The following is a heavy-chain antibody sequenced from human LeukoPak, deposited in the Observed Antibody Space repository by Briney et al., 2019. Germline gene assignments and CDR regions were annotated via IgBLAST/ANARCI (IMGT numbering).Heavy chain of an antibody. D-gene: IGHD6-19*01. CDR2: ISAYNGNT. J-gene: IGHJ4*02. Sequence: ASVKVSCKASGYTFTSYGISWVRQAPGQGLEWMEWISAYNGNTNYAQKLQGRVTMTTDTSTSTAYMELRSLRSDDTAVYYCARSPSSPYSSGWYNDYWGQGTLVTVSS. CDR3: ARSPSSPYSSGWYNDY. V-gene: IGHV1-18*01. CDR1: GYTFTSYG.